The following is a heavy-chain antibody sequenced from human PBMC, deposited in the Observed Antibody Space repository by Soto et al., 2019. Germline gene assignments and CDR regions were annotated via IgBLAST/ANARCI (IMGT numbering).Heavy chain of an antibody. CDR3: ARAVRYDFWSGPGSCYGMDV. Sequence: ASVKVSCKASGYTFTSYGISWVRQAPGQGLEWMGWISAYNGNTNYAQKLQGRVTMTTDTSTSTAYMELRSLRSDDTAVYYCARAVRYDFWSGPGSCYGMDVWGQGTTVTVSS. D-gene: IGHD3-3*01. CDR1: GYTFTSYG. V-gene: IGHV1-18*01. J-gene: IGHJ6*02. CDR2: ISAYNGNT.